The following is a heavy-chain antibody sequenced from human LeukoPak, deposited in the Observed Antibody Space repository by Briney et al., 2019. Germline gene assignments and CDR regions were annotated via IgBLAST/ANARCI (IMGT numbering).Heavy chain of an antibody. D-gene: IGHD3-16*01. CDR3: ARDLGGKLGTFDY. CDR1: GGTFSSYA. Sequence: SVKVSCKASGGTFSSYAISWVRQAPGQGLEWMGGIIPIFGTANYAQKFQGRVTITADESTSTAYMELSSLRSEDTAVYYRARDLGGKLGTFDYWGQGTLVTVSS. J-gene: IGHJ4*02. V-gene: IGHV1-69*01. CDR2: IIPIFGTA.